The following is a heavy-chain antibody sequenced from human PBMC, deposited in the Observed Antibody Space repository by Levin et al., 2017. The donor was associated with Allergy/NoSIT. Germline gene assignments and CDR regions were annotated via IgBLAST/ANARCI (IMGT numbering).Heavy chain of an antibody. CDR3: ARGSFGGVIVNWFDP. Sequence: GGSLRLSCAASGFTFDDDGMSWVRQAPGKGLEWVSSINWNGGSTGYADSVKGRFTISRDNAKNSLYLQMNSLRVEDTALYHWARGSFGGVIVNWFDPWGQGTLVTVSS. D-gene: IGHD3-16*02. CDR2: INWNGGST. CDR1: GFTFDDDG. J-gene: IGHJ5*02. V-gene: IGHV3-20*01.